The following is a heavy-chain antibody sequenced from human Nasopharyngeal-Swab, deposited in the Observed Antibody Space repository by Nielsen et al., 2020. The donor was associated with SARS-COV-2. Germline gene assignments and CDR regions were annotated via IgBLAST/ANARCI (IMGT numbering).Heavy chain of an antibody. Sequence: WIRQAPGKGLEWIGEINHSGSTNYNPSLKSRVTISVDTSKNQFSLKLSSVTAADTAVYYCARGGGRVVVVPAARVRSYYYGMDVWGQGTTVTVSS. V-gene: IGHV4-34*01. CDR2: INHSGST. D-gene: IGHD2-2*01. CDR3: ARGGGRVVVVPAARVRSYYYGMDV. J-gene: IGHJ6*02.